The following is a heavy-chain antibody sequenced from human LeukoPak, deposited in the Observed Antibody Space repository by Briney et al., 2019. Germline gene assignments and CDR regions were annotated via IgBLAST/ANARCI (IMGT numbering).Heavy chain of an antibody. V-gene: IGHV4-39*07. CDR2: MYYRGNT. CDR3: ARLYGNYQNYFDY. D-gene: IGHD1-7*01. Sequence: SETLSLTCTVSGGSISTITYYWGWIRQPPGKGLGWVGHMYYRGNTFYNPSLKSRVTISVDTSKNQFSLKLRSVTAADTAVYYCARLYGNYQNYFDYWGQGTLVTVSS. CDR1: GGSISTITYY. J-gene: IGHJ4*02.